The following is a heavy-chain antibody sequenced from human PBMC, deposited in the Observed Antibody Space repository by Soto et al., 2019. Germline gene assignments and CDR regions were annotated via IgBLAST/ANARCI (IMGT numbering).Heavy chain of an antibody. D-gene: IGHD4-4*01. V-gene: IGHV1-46*01. CDR2: INPSGGST. CDR3: ARTSLDYICDF. Sequence: ASVKVSGKASGYTFTSYYIHWVRQAPGQGLEWMGVINPSGGSTTYAQRFQGRVPMTRDTSTRTIYMQLSSLSSGDTAVYYCARTSLDYICDFWGQGTLVTVSS. J-gene: IGHJ4*02. CDR1: GYTFTSYY.